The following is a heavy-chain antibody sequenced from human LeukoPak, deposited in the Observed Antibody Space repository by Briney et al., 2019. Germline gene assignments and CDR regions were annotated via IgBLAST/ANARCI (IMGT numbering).Heavy chain of an antibody. Sequence: GGSLRLSCAASGFTLSSYSMNWVRQAPGKGLEWVSSISSSSSYIYYADSVKGRFTISRDNAKNSLYLQMDSLRAEDTAVYYCARDHSGYESGYWGQGTLVTVSS. CDR2: ISSSSSYI. J-gene: IGHJ4*02. CDR1: GFTLSSYS. CDR3: ARDHSGYESGY. D-gene: IGHD5-12*01. V-gene: IGHV3-21*01.